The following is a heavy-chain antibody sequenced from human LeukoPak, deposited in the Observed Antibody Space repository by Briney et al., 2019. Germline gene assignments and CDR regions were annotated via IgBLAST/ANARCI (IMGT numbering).Heavy chain of an antibody. J-gene: IGHJ1*01. CDR1: GFTFSSYS. V-gene: IGHV3-21*01. CDR3: ARDRHYYDSSGRFQH. Sequence: GGSLRLSCAASGFTFSSYSMNWVRQAPGKGLEWVSSISSSSSYIYYADSVKGRFTISRDNAKNSLYLQMNSLRAEDTAVYYCARDRHYYDSSGRFQHWGQGTLVTVSS. D-gene: IGHD3-22*01. CDR2: ISSSSSYI.